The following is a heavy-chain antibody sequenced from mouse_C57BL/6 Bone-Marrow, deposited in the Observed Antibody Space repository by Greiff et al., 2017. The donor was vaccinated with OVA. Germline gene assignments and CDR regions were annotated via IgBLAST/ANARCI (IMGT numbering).Heavy chain of an antibody. V-gene: IGHV1-54*01. Sequence: VQLVESGAELVRPGTSVKVSCKASGYAFTNYLIEWVKQRPGHGLEWICVINPVSGGTNYNKPFKGKATLTADKASSTAYMQLSRLTSEDAAVYFCARSLRGCAYWGQGTLVTVSA. CDR1: GYAFTNYL. J-gene: IGHJ3*01. CDR3: ARSLRGCAY. CDR2: INPVSGGT. D-gene: IGHD3-3*01.